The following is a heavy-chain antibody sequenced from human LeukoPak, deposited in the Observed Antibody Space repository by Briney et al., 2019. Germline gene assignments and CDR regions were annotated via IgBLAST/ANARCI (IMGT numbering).Heavy chain of an antibody. CDR1: GFTFGTYA. V-gene: IGHV3-23*01. Sequence: PGGSLRLSCAASGFTFGTYAMTWVRQAPGKGLEWFSAISASGTSTYYADSVKGRLTISRDNSKNTLYLQMNSLRAEDTAVYYCARKTGSYSPVDYWGQGTLVTVSS. CDR2: ISASGTST. CDR3: ARKTGSYSPVDY. J-gene: IGHJ4*02. D-gene: IGHD1-26*01.